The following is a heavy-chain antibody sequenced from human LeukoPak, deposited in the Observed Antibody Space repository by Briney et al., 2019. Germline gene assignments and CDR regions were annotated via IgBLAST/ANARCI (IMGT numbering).Heavy chain of an antibody. Sequence: ASVKVSCKVSGYTLTELSMHWVRQDPGKGLGWMGGFDPEDGETIYAQKFQGRVTMTEDTSTDTAYMELSSLRSEDTAVYYCAKALSPYSGSYFDSYYYMDVWGKGTTVTISS. CDR1: GYTLTELS. V-gene: IGHV1-24*01. CDR2: FDPEDGET. J-gene: IGHJ6*03. CDR3: AKALSPYSGSYFDSYYYMDV. D-gene: IGHD1-26*01.